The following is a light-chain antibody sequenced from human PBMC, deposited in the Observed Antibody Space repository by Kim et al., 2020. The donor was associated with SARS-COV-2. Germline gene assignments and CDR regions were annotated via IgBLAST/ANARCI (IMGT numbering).Light chain of an antibody. CDR1: SSEVGGYNY. CDR2: DVS. J-gene: IGLJ2*01. CDR3: CSYAGSYGVV. Sequence: QSVTISCTGTSSEVGGYNYVSWYQQRPGKAPKLMIYDVSKRPSGVPDRFSGSKSGNTASLTISGLQAEDEADYYCCSYAGSYGVVFGGGTQLTVL. V-gene: IGLV2-11*01.